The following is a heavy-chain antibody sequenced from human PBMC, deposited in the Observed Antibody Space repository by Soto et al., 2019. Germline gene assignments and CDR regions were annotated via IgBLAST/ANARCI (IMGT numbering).Heavy chain of an antibody. Sequence: SETLSLTCAVSGGSISNSNWWGWIRQHPGEGLEWIGSIYHTGNAYYNPSLKSRVTISVDTSKNQFSLKLTSVTAADAALYYYARDFFDSSDYTTNWFDPWGQGTLVTVSS. CDR3: ARDFFDSSDYTTNWFDP. V-gene: IGHV4-39*01. CDR2: IYHTGNA. CDR1: GGSISNSNW. J-gene: IGHJ5*02. D-gene: IGHD3-22*01.